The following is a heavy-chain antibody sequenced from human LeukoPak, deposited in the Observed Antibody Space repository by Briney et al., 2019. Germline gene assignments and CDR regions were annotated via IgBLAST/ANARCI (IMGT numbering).Heavy chain of an antibody. V-gene: IGHV1-18*01. CDR1: GYTFTSYG. J-gene: IGHJ5*02. CDR2: ISAYNGNT. CDR3: ARTLAYCGGDCYYWFDP. D-gene: IGHD2-21*02. Sequence: GASVKVSCKASGYTFTSYGISWVRQAPGQGLEWMGWISAYNGNTNYAQKLQGRVTMTTDTSTSTAYMELRSLRSDDTAVYYCARTLAYCGGDCYYWFDPWGQGTLVTVSS.